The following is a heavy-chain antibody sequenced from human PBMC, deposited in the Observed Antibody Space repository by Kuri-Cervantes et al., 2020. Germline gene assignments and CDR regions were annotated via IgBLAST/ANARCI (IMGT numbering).Heavy chain of an antibody. CDR1: EFSFSSFN. D-gene: IGHD4-23*01. Sequence: GESLKISCAASEFSFSSFNMNWVRQAPGKGLEWVSSISTSGSYKYYADSVKGRFTISRDNAENSLHLQMNSLRAEDTSVYYCTRVFRWPNSFDYWGQGTLVTDSS. J-gene: IGHJ4*02. V-gene: IGHV3-21*01. CDR2: ISTSGSYK. CDR3: TRVFRWPNSFDY.